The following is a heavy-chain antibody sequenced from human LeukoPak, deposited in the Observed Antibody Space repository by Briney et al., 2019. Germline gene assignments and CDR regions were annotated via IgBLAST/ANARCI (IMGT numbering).Heavy chain of an antibody. CDR2: ISAYNGNT. D-gene: IGHD1-1*01. CDR1: GYTFTSYG. V-gene: IGHV1-18*01. J-gene: IGHJ4*02. CDR3: ARDKNWKPDY. Sequence: ASVKVSCMASGYTFTSYGISWVRQAPGQGLEWMGWISAYNGNTNYAQRLQGRVTMTTDTSTSTVYMELRSLRSDDTAVYYCARDKNWKPDYWGQGTLVTVSS.